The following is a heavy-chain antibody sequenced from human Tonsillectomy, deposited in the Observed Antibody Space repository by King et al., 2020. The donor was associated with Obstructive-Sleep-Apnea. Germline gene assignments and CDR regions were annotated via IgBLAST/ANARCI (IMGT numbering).Heavy chain of an antibody. CDR2: ISPYSGNI. J-gene: IGHJ4*02. V-gene: IGHV1-18*04. CDR3: AREGPSQGAGELGY. CDR1: GYTFTHYG. Sequence: VQLVESGAEVKKPGASVKVSCKASGYTFTHYGITWVRQAPGQGPEWMGWISPYSGNINYTHKLQGRVTMTTDTSTMTAYMELRSLRSDDTAVYYCAREGPSQGAGELGYWGQGTLVTVSS. D-gene: IGHD6-19*01.